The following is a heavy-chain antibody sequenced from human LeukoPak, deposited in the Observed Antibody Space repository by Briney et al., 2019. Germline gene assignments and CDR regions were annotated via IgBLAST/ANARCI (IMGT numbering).Heavy chain of an antibody. Sequence: SETLSLTCTISGASISSFYWSWIRQPAGKGLEWIGRIHASGSTNYNPSLKSRVTISLDTSKNQFSLKLSSVTAADTAVYYCAGSYRLDYWGQGTLVTVSS. CDR2: IHASGST. D-gene: IGHD1-26*01. V-gene: IGHV4-4*07. CDR3: AGSYRLDY. J-gene: IGHJ4*02. CDR1: GASISSFY.